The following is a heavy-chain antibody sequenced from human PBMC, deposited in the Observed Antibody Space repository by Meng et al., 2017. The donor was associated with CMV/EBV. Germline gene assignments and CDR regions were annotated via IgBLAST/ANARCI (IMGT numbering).Heavy chain of an antibody. V-gene: IGHV1-2*02. J-gene: IGHJ6*02. CDR2: INPNSGGT. CDR1: GYTFTRYY. CDR3: ARDLHDCSSTSCYRYYYYYYGMDV. D-gene: IGHD2-2*01. Sequence: ASVKVSCKASGYTFTRYYMHWVRQAPGQGLEWMGWINPNSGGTNYAQKFQGRVTMTRDTSISTAYMELSRLRSDDTAVYYCARDLHDCSSTSCYRYYYYYYGMDVWGQGTTVTVSS.